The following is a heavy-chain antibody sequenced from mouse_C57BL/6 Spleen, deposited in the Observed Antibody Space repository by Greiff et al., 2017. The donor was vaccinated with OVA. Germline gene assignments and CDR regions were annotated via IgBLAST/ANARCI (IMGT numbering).Heavy chain of an antibody. V-gene: IGHV1-80*01. CDR2: IYPGDGDT. Sequence: VKLVESGAELVKPGASVKISCKASGYAFSSYWMNWVKQRPGKGLEWIGQIYPGDGDTNYNGKFKGKATLTADKSSSTAYMQLSSLTSEDSAVYFCARYGLFYAMDYWGQGTSVTVSS. D-gene: IGHD1-1*01. CDR3: ARYGLFYAMDY. J-gene: IGHJ4*01. CDR1: GYAFSSYW.